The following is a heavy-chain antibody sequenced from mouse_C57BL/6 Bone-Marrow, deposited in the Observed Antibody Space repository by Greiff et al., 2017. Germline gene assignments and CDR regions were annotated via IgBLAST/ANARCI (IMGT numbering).Heavy chain of an antibody. D-gene: IGHD1-1*02. V-gene: IGHV5-17*01. CDR1: GFTFSDYG. Sequence: EVHLVESGGGLVKPGGSLKLSCAASGFTFSDYGMHWVRQAPEKGLEWVAYISSGSSTIYYADTVKGRFTISRDNAKNTLFLQMTSLRSEDTAMYYCARIYGGGFAYGGQGTLVTVSA. CDR2: ISSGSSTI. CDR3: ARIYGGGFAY. J-gene: IGHJ3*01.